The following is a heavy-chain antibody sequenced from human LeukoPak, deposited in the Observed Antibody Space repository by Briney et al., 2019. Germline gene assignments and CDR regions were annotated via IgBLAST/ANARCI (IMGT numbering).Heavy chain of an antibody. J-gene: IGHJ6*02. V-gene: IGHV4-61*01. CDR1: GVSISSSSYY. D-gene: IGHD6-13*01. CDR2: IYYSGST. CDR3: ARFRYSSSWHNSGYYGMDV. Sequence: SETLSLTCIVSGVSISSSSYYWSWIRQPPGKGLEWIGYIYYSGSTNYNPSLKSRVTISVDTSKNQFSLKLSSVTAADTAVYYCARFRYSSSWHNSGYYGMDVWGQGTTVTVSS.